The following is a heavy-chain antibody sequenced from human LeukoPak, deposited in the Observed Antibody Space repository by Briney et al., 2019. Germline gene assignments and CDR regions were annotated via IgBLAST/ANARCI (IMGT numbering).Heavy chain of an antibody. D-gene: IGHD3-10*01. CDR3: ARGVDMVRGVIIETPRYYYYGMDV. CDR1: GGSFSGYY. Sequence: SETLSLTCAVYGGSFSGYYWSWIRQPPGKGLEWIGEINHSGSTNYNPSLKSRVTISVDTSKNQFSLKLSSVTAADTAVYYCARGVDMVRGVIIETPRYYYYGMDVWGQGTTVTVSS. J-gene: IGHJ6*02. V-gene: IGHV4-34*01. CDR2: INHSGST.